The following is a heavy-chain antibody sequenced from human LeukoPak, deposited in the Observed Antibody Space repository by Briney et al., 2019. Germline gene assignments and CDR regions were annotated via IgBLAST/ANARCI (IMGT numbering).Heavy chain of an antibody. J-gene: IGHJ4*02. CDR1: GFSFSVYE. V-gene: IGHV3-48*03. D-gene: IGHD6-19*01. Sequence: PGGSLSLSCAASGFSFSVYEMHWVRQAPGKGLEWISDISSSGTTTYYADSVKGRFTISRDNAKNSLYLQMNSLRAEDTAVYYCTILTVASNFDHWGQGTLVTVSS. CDR3: TILTVASNFDH. CDR2: ISSSGTTT.